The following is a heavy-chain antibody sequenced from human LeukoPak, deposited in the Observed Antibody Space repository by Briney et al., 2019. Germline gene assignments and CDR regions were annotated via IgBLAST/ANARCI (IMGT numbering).Heavy chain of an antibody. CDR2: IYTSGST. D-gene: IGHD6-13*01. J-gene: IGHJ6*03. Sequence: SQTLSLTCTVSGGSISSGSYYWSWIRQPAGKGLEWIGRIYTSGSTNYNPSLKSRVTISVDTSKNQFSLKLSSVTAADTAVYYCARDSSPSGVDYYYYMDVWGKGTTVTVSS. V-gene: IGHV4-61*02. CDR1: GGSISSGSYY. CDR3: ARDSSPSGVDYYYYMDV.